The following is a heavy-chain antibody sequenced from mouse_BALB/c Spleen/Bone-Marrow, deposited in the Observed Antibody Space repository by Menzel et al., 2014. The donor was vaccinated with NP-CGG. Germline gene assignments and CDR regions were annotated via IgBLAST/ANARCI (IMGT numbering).Heavy chain of an antibody. CDR3: TRGGNWEDFDY. Sequence: EVMLVESGGGLVQPGGSRKLSCAASGFTFSSFGMHWVRQAPEKGLEWVAYISSGSSPIFYADTAKGRFTISRDNPKNPLFLQMTSLRSEDTAIYYCTRGGNWEDFDYWGQGTTHTVSS. CDR2: ISSGSSPI. V-gene: IGHV5-17*02. J-gene: IGHJ2*01. D-gene: IGHD4-1*01. CDR1: GFTFSSFG.